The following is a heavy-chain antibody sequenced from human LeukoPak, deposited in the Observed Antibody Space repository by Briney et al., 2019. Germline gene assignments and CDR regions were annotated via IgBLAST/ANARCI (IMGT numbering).Heavy chain of an antibody. CDR1: GGSISSYY. J-gene: IGHJ3*02. CDR3: ARRCSSTSCYLDAFDI. V-gene: IGHV4-59*12. CDR2: IYYSGST. D-gene: IGHD2-2*01. Sequence: SETLSLTCTVSGGSISSYYWSWIRQPPGKGLEWIGYIYYSGSTNYNPSLKSRVTISEDTSKNQFSLKLSSVTAADTAVYYCARRCSSTSCYLDAFDIWGQGTMVTVSS.